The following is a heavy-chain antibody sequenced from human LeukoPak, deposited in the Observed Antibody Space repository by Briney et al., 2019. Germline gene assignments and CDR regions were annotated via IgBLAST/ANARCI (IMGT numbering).Heavy chain of an antibody. Sequence: SETLSLTCSVSGGSISSSSYYWGWLRQPPGKGLEWIGYVYYSGSTYYNPSLKSRVPISVDTSKNQFSLKLSSVTAADTAVYYCARRGGYNYGFDYWAQGTLVTVSS. CDR1: GGSISSSSYY. CDR3: ARRGGYNYGFDY. J-gene: IGHJ4*02. D-gene: IGHD5-18*01. CDR2: VYYSGST. V-gene: IGHV4-39*01.